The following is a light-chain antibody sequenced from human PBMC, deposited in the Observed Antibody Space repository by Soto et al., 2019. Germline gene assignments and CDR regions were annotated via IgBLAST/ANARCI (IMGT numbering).Light chain of an antibody. Sequence: SALTQPASVSGSPGQSITISCTGTPSDVGGYNFVSWYQLHPGKAPKLMIFEVSNRPSGVSNRFSGSKSGNTASLTISGLQAEDEADYYCSSYTSSGTRVFGTGTKVTVL. J-gene: IGLJ1*01. V-gene: IGLV2-14*01. CDR1: PSDVGGYNF. CDR3: SSYTSSGTRV. CDR2: EVS.